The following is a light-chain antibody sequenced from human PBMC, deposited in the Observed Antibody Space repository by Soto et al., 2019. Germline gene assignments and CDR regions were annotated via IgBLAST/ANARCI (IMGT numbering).Light chain of an antibody. Sequence: EIVLTQSPGTLSLSPGERATLSCRASQSVSVNSLAWYQQKGGQAPRLLIYAASTRATGVPDRFSGTGPGTDFALTISRLETDDSAVYYCQQYGGSPFTFRPGTKVDIK. CDR2: AAS. CDR1: QSVSVNS. CDR3: QQYGGSPFT. J-gene: IGKJ3*01. V-gene: IGKV3-20*01.